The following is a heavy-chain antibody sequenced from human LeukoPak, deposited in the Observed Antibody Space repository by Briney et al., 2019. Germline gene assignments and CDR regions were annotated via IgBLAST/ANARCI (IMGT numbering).Heavy chain of an antibody. J-gene: IGHJ6*03. CDR2: IIPIFGIP. V-gene: IGHV1-69*13. CDR1: GGTFRTFA. CDR3: GLSGNYYYYYMDV. D-gene: IGHD6-25*01. Sequence: SVKVSCKAYGGTFRTFAISWVRQAPGQGLEWMGGIIPIFGIPDSAQKFQGRLTITADESTTTAYMELSSLRSDDTAIYYSGLSGNYYYYYMDVWGKGTTVTTSS.